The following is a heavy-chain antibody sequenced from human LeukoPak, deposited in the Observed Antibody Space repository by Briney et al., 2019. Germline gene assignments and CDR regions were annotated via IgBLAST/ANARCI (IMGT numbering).Heavy chain of an antibody. J-gene: IGHJ4*02. CDR1: GFTFSDHY. CDR3: ARNKGYSSTWTPFDY. Sequence: GGSLRLSCAASGFTFSDHYTDWVRQAPGKGLEWVGRTRDKANSYTTEYAASVKGRFTISRDDSKNSVYLQMNSLKTEDTAVYYCARNKGYSSTWTPFDYWGQGTLVTVSS. CDR2: TRDKANSYTT. V-gene: IGHV3-72*01. D-gene: IGHD6-13*01.